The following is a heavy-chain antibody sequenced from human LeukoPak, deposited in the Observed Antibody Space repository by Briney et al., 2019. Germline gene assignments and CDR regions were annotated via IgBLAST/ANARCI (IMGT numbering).Heavy chain of an antibody. J-gene: IGHJ6*03. CDR3: ARGDGGYSGYMDV. CDR1: GYTFTNYA. CDR2: ISVYNGTT. Sequence: ASLKVSCKASGYTFTNYAISWVRQAPGQGLEWMGWISVYNGTTNYAQKLQGRVTMTTDTSTSTAYMELRSLRSDDTAVYYCARGDGGYSGYMDVWGKGTTVPVSS. V-gene: IGHV1-18*01. D-gene: IGHD4-23*01.